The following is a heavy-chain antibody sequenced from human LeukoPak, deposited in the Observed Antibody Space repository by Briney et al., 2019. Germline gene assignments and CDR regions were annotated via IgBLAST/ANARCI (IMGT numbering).Heavy chain of an antibody. CDR1: GFTFSGSA. V-gene: IGHV3-73*01. Sequence: GSLRLSCAASGFTFSGSAMHWVRQASGKGLGWVGRIRSKANSYATAYAASVKGRFTISRDDSKNTAYLQMNSLKTEDTAVYYCTRLLDCGGDCYNAFDIWGQGTMVTVSS. CDR2: IRSKANSYAT. D-gene: IGHD2-21*02. J-gene: IGHJ3*02. CDR3: TRLLDCGGDCYNAFDI.